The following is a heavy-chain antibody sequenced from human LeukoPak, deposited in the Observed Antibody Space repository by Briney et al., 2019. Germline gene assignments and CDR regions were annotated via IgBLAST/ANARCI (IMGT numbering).Heavy chain of an antibody. V-gene: IGHV3-23*01. CDR3: ADLNAPYWGNFHY. J-gene: IGHJ4*02. D-gene: IGHD3-16*01. CDR2: ISDSGVTA. Sequence: GGSLRLSCVASGFTFTNYAMSWVRQAPGQGLDWVSAISDSGVTAYYADSVKGRFTISRDNSKSTLYLQMNSLRAEDTAVYLCADLNAPYWGNFHYWGQGTLVTVSS. CDR1: GFTFTNYA.